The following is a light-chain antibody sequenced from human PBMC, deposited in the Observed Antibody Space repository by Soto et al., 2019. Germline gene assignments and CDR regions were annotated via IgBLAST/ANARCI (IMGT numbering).Light chain of an antibody. J-gene: IGLJ1*01. CDR2: DVN. Sequence: QSVLTQPRSVSGSPGQSVTLSCTGTSSDVGGYHYVSWYQHHPGKAPKIIIYDVNKRPSGVPDRFSGSKSGNTASLTISGLQTEDEADYYCSSYSSSSTLVFGTGTKVTVL. CDR3: SSYSSSSTLV. V-gene: IGLV2-11*01. CDR1: SSDVGGYHY.